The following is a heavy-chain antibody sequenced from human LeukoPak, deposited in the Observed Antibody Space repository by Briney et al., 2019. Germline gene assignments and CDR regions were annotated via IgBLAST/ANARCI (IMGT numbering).Heavy chain of an antibody. CDR3: ARADLRLRYSDCFS. Sequence: PSETLSLTCAVYGGSFGGYYWSWIRQPPGKGMEWIGEINHRGSTNYHPSLKSRVTISGDPSRKQFSLKLSSVTAADTAVYYCARADLRLRYSDCFSWGQGTLVTVPS. CDR2: INHRGST. D-gene: IGHD3-9*01. J-gene: IGHJ4*02. V-gene: IGHV4-34*01. CDR1: GGSFGGYY.